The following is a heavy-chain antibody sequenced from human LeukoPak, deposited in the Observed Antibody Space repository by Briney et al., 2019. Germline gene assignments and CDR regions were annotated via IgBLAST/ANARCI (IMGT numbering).Heavy chain of an antibody. J-gene: IGHJ6*03. CDR2: IYTSGST. CDR1: GGSISSYY. D-gene: IGHD7-27*01. CDR3: ASSLTAYYMDV. V-gene: IGHV4-4*09. Sequence: PSETLSLTCTVYGGSISSYYWSWIRQPPGKGLEWIGYIYTSGSTNYNPSLKSRVTISVDTSKNQFSLKLSSVTAADTAVYYCASSLTAYYMDVWGKGTTVTVSS.